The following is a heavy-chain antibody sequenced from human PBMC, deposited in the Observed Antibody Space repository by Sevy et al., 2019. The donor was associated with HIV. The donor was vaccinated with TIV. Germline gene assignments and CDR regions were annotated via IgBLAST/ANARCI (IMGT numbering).Heavy chain of an antibody. Sequence: GGSLRLSCAASGFTFSSYAMSWVRQAPGKGLEWVSAISGSGGSTYYADSVKGRFTISRDNSKNTLYLQMNSLRAEDTAVYDCAKVGEEVSNSGTFDYWGQGTLVTVSS. CDR2: ISGSGGST. CDR3: AKVGEEVSNSGTFDY. V-gene: IGHV3-23*01. CDR1: GFTFSSYA. J-gene: IGHJ4*02. D-gene: IGHD1-26*01.